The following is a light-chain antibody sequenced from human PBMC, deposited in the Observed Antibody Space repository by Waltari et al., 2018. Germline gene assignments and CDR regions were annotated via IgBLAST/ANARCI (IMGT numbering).Light chain of an antibody. CDR1: SSDVGGYNY. CDR3: CSYAGSSPYVV. CDR2: DVS. Sequence: QSALTQPASVSGSPGQSITISCPGTSSDVGGYNYFSWYQQHPGKAPKLMIYDVSKRPSGVSNRFSGSKSGNTASLTISGLQAEDEADYYCCSYAGSSPYVVFGGGTKLTVL. V-gene: IGLV2-23*02. J-gene: IGLJ2*01.